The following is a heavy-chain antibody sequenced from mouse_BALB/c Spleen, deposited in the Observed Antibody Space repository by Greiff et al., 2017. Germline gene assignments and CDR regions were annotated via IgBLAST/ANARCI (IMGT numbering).Heavy chain of an antibody. J-gene: IGHJ4*01. D-gene: IGHD2-10*02. CDR3: AKKEYGNYGAMDY. CDR1: GFSLTSYG. Sequence: VQLQQSGPSLVQPSQSLSITCTVSGFSLTSYGVHWVRQSPGKGLEWLGVIWSGGSTDYNAAFMSRLSITKDNSKSQVFFKMNSLQADDTAIYYCAKKEYGNYGAMDYWGQGTSVTVSS. V-gene: IGHV2-5-1*01. CDR2: IWSGGST.